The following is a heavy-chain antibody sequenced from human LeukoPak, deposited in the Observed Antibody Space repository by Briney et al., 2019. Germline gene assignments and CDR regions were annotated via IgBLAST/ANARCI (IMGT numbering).Heavy chain of an antibody. D-gene: IGHD5-24*01. CDR2: INTNTGNP. Sequence: ASVKVSCKASGYTFTSYAMNWVRQAPGQGLEWMGWINTNTGNPTYAQGFTGRFVFSLDTSVSTAYLQISSLKAEDTAVYYCARDSRRWLQYRAFGYWGQGTLVTVSS. CDR3: ARDSRRWLQYRAFGY. CDR1: GYTFTSYA. J-gene: IGHJ4*02. V-gene: IGHV7-4-1*02.